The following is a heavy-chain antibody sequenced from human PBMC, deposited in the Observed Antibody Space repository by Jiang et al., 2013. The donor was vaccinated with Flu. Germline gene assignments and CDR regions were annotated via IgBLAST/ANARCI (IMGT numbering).Heavy chain of an antibody. V-gene: IGHV4-34*01. CDR3: ARGRRVGVLVVYATRSVFDY. J-gene: IGHJ4*02. D-gene: IGHD2-8*02. CDR2: INHSGST. Sequence: LLKPSETLSLTCAVYGGSFSGYYWSWIRQPPGKGLEWIGEINHSGSTNYNPSLKSRVTISVDTSKNQFSLKLSSVTAADTAVYYCARGRRVGVLVVYATRSVFDYWGQGTLVTVSS. CDR1: GGSFSGYY.